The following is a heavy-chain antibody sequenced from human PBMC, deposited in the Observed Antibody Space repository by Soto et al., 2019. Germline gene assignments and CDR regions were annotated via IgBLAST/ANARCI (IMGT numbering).Heavy chain of an antibody. Sequence: GGSLRLSCAASGFTFSSYAMHWVRQAPGKGLEWVAVISYDGSNKYYADSVKGRFTISRDNSKNTLYLQMNSLRAEDTAVYYCARDPGYSSSMPWFDPWGQGTLVTVSS. CDR2: ISYDGSNK. CDR1: GFTFSSYA. V-gene: IGHV3-30-3*01. D-gene: IGHD6-6*01. CDR3: ARDPGYSSSMPWFDP. J-gene: IGHJ5*02.